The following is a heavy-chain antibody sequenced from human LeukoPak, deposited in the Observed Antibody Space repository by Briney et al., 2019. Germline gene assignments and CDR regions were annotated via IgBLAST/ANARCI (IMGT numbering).Heavy chain of an antibody. CDR1: GGSFSGYY. J-gene: IGHJ4*02. D-gene: IGHD2-2*01. CDR2: INHSGST. V-gene: IGHV4-34*01. Sequence: SETLSLTCAVYGGSFSGYYWSWIRQPPGKGLEWIGEINHSGSTNYNPSLKSRVTISADTSKNQFSLKLSSVTAADTAVYYCARDVVVVPAAKGYFDYWGQGTLVTVSS. CDR3: ARDVVVVPAAKGYFDY.